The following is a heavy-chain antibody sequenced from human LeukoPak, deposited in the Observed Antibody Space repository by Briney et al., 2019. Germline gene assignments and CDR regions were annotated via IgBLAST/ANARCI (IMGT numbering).Heavy chain of an antibody. J-gene: IGHJ4*02. Sequence: GRSLRLSCAASGFTFSSYGMHWVRQAPGKGLEWEAVISYDGSNKYYADSVTGRFTISRDNSKNTLYLQMDSLRAEDTAVYYCAKDSQWLRRGYYFDYWGQGTLVTVSS. CDR3: AKDSQWLRRGYYFDY. CDR2: ISYDGSNK. CDR1: GFTFSSYG. D-gene: IGHD5-12*01. V-gene: IGHV3-30*18.